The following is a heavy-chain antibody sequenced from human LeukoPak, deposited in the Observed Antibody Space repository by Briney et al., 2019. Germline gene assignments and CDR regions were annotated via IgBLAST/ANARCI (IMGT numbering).Heavy chain of an antibody. CDR1: GFTFSDYY. CDR2: ISSSGSTI. Sequence: PGGSLRLSCAASGFTFSDYYMSWIRQAPGKGLEWVSYISSSGSTIYYADSVKGRFTISRDNAKNSLYLQMNSLRAEDTAVYYCARDLRSGSWYSDFDYWGQGTLVTVSS. J-gene: IGHJ4*02. V-gene: IGHV3-11*04. CDR3: ARDLRSGSWYSDFDY. D-gene: IGHD6-13*01.